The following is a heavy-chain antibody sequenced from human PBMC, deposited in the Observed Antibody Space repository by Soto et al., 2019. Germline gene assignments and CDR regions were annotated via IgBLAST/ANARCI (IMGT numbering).Heavy chain of an antibody. V-gene: IGHV1-8*01. Sequence: ASVKVSCKASGYTFTSYDINWVRQATGQGLEWMGWMNPNSGNTGYAQKFQGRVTMTRNISISTAYMELSSLRSEDTAVYYCARAPPPLYSSSWYYTPANWFDPWGQGTLVTVSS. J-gene: IGHJ5*02. CDR1: GYTFTSYD. CDR3: ARAPPPLYSSSWYYTPANWFDP. D-gene: IGHD6-13*01. CDR2: MNPNSGNT.